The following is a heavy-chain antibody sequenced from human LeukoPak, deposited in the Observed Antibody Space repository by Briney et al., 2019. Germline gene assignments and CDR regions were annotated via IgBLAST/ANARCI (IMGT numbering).Heavy chain of an antibody. CDR2: IHTSGYT. J-gene: IGHJ3*01. CDR3: ARDPF. CDR1: GGSISGGRYY. V-gene: IGHV4-61*02. Sequence: KPSETLSLTCSVSGGSISGGRYYWSWIRQPAGKGLEWIGRIHTSGYTDHNPSLKSRVTISVDTFKNQFSLKLSSVTAADTAVYYCARDPFWGQGTMVTVSS.